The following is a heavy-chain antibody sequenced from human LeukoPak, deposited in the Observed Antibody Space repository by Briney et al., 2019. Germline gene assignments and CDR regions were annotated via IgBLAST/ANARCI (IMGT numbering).Heavy chain of an antibody. Sequence: GASVKLSCTASASTFTGYYMHWGREAPGQGLEWMGWINPDNGGTNYAQKFQGRVTMTTDMSISTAYMELSRLRSDDTAVYYCARDPSNSGYDYLYYFDYWGQGTLVTVSS. V-gene: IGHV1-2*02. CDR1: ASTFTGYY. CDR3: ARDPSNSGYDYLYYFDY. D-gene: IGHD5-12*01. J-gene: IGHJ4*02. CDR2: INPDNGGT.